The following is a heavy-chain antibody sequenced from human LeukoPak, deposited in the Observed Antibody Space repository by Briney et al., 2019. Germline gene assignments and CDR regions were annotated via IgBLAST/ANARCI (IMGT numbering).Heavy chain of an antibody. J-gene: IGHJ4*02. CDR3: ARDPDLRGHSGMDY. CDR2: ISSSEGDT. D-gene: IGHD5-12*01. Sequence: GGSLRLSCAASGFSFSNYKMIWVRQAPGKGLEWVSSISSSEGDTYYADSVRGRFTVSRDNAKNSLFLQMNSLSAEDTAVYVCARDPDLRGHSGMDYWGQGTLVTVSS. V-gene: IGHV3-48*03. CDR1: GFSFSNYK.